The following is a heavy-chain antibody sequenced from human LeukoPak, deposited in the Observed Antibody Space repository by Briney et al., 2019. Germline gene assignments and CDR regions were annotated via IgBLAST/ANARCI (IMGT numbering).Heavy chain of an antibody. CDR1: GGSIRSYY. J-gene: IGHJ4*02. Sequence: SETLSLTCTVSGGSIRSYYWSWIRQPPGKGLEWIGRIYTSGSTNYNPSLKSRVTMSVDTSKNQFSLKLSSVTAADTAVYYCAREGSSGWYVPHPYYFDYWGQGTLVTVSS. CDR2: IYTSGST. CDR3: AREGSSGWYVPHPYYFDY. D-gene: IGHD6-19*01. V-gene: IGHV4-4*07.